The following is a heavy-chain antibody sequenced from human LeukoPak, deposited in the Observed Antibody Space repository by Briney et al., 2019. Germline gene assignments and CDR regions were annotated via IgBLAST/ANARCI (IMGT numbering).Heavy chain of an antibody. CDR2: ITVYNGNT. CDR3: ARTRNSGRAYYFDY. D-gene: IGHD6-19*01. CDR1: DYTFTNYG. V-gene: IGHV1-18*01. J-gene: IGHJ4*02. Sequence: GASVKASCKASDYTFTNYGLGWVRQAPGQGLEWMGWITVYNGNTNYAQKFQGRVTMTTDTSTSTAYMELRSLRSDDTAVYYCARTRNSGRAYYFDYWGQGTLVTVSS.